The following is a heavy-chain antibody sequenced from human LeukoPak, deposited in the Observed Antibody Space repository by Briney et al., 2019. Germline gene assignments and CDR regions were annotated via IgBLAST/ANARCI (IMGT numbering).Heavy chain of an antibody. CDR1: GGSFSGYY. D-gene: IGHD5/OR15-5a*01. J-gene: IGHJ6*03. Sequence: SETLSLTCAVYGGSFSGYYWSWIRQPPGKGLEWIGEINHSGSTNYNPSLKSRVTISVDTSKNQFSLKLSSVTAADTAVYYCARSNYYYYMDVWGKGTTVTISS. V-gene: IGHV4-34*01. CDR3: ARSNYYYYMDV. CDR2: INHSGST.